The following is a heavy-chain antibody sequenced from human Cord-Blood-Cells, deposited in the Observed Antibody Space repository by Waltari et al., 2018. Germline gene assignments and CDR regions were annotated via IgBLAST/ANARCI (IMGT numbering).Heavy chain of an antibody. CDR3: AREGRAADAFDI. CDR2: ISYDGSNK. D-gene: IGHD6-13*01. J-gene: IGHJ3*02. CDR1: GFTFSRYA. Sequence: QVQLVESGGGVVQPGRYLRLSCAASGFTFSRYAMHVVREVPGKGMEWVAFISYDGSNKYYADSVKGRFTISRDNCKNTLYLQMNSLRAEDTAVYYCAREGRAADAFDIWGQGTMVTVSS. V-gene: IGHV3-30*04.